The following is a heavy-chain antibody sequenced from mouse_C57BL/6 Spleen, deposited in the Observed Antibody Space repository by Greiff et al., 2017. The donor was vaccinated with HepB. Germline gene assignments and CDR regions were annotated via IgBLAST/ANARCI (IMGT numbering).Heavy chain of an antibody. CDR1: GYTFTSYW. CDR2: IYPGSGST. V-gene: IGHV1-55*01. J-gene: IGHJ1*03. CDR3: AREGMYYGSSHWYFDV. Sequence: VQLQQPGAELVKPGASVKMSCKASGYTFTSYWITWVKQRPGQGLEWIGDIYPGSGSTNYNEKFKSKATLTVDTSSSTAYMQLSSLTSEDSAVYYCAREGMYYGSSHWYFDVWGTGTTVTVSS. D-gene: IGHD1-1*01.